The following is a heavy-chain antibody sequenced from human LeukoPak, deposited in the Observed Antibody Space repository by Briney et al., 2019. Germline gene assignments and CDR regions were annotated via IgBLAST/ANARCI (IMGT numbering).Heavy chain of an antibody. CDR3: ARSEDFCTGGVCYFH. J-gene: IGHJ4*02. V-gene: IGHV1-2*02. D-gene: IGHD2-8*02. Sequence: ASVKVSCKASGYTFTGYYMHWVRQAPGQGLEWMGWINPSSGGTNYAQKFQGRVTMTRDTSISTAYMELSRLRSDDTAVYYCARSEDFCTGGVCYFHWGQGTLVTVSS. CDR1: GYTFTGYY. CDR2: INPSSGGT.